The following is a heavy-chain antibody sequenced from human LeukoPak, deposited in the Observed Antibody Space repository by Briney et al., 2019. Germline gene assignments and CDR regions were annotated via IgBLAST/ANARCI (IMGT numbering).Heavy chain of an antibody. CDR2: IKQDGSEK. CDR3: ARGLGSRAFDI. J-gene: IGHJ3*02. V-gene: IGHV3-7*01. D-gene: IGHD3-10*01. CDR1: GFTFSSYW. Sequence: QPGGSLRLSCVASGFTFSSYWMSWVRQAPGKGLEWVANIKQDGSEKYYVDSVKGRFTISRDNAKNSLYLQMNSLRAEDTAVYYCARGLGSRAFDIWGQGTMVTVSS.